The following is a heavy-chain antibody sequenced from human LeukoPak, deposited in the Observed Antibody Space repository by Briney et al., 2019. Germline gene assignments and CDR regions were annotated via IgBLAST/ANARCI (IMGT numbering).Heavy chain of an antibody. J-gene: IGHJ4*02. CDR1: GFTFPTYG. Sequence: PGGSLRLSCAGSGFTFPTYGMHWVRQAPGKGLEWVAVISYDGSNKYYADSVKGRFTISRDNSKNTLYLQMNSLRAEDTAVYYCAKGDCSGGSCYAIGHYFDYWGQGTLVTVSS. V-gene: IGHV3-30*18. CDR2: ISYDGSNK. CDR3: AKGDCSGGSCYAIGHYFDY. D-gene: IGHD2-15*01.